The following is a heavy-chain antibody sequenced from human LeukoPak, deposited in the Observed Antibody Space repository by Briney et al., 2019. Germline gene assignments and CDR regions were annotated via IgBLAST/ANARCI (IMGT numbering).Heavy chain of an antibody. CDR2: IYYSGST. V-gene: IGHV4-39*01. CDR1: GGSISSSSYY. D-gene: IGHD6-13*01. Sequence: SSETLSLTCTVSGGSISSSSYYWGWIRQPPGKGLEWIGSIYYSGSTYYNPSLKSRVTISVDTSKNQFSLKLSSVTAADTAVYYCARQTIRNIAAAGYYFDYWGQATLVTVSS. CDR3: ARQTIRNIAAAGYYFDY. J-gene: IGHJ4*02.